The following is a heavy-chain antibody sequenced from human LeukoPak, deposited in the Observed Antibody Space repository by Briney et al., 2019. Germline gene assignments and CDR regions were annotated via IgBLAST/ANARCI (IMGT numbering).Heavy chain of an antibody. Sequence: SQTLSLTCAISGDSVSNNSAAWNWIRQSPSRGLEWLGGTYSRSKWYNDYAVAVKSRITIKADTSKNQFSLQLNSVTPEDTAVYYCARGLRWFDPWGQGTLVTVSS. D-gene: IGHD3-10*01. J-gene: IGHJ5*02. CDR1: GDSVSNNSAA. CDR3: ARGLRWFDP. V-gene: IGHV6-1*01. CDR2: TYSRSKWYN.